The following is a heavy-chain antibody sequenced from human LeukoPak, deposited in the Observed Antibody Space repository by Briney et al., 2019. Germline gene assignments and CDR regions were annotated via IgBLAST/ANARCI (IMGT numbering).Heavy chain of an antibody. V-gene: IGHV2-5*01. CDR3: AQRSEYSSSSPFDY. Sequence: ESGPTLVKPTQIPTLTCTFSGFSLSTSGVGVGWIRQPPGKALEWLALIYWNDDKRYSPSLKSRLTITKDTSKNQVVLTMTNMDPVDTATYYCAQRSEYSSSSPFDYWGQGTMVTVSS. CDR2: IYWNDDK. J-gene: IGHJ4*02. D-gene: IGHD6-6*01. CDR1: GFSLSTSGVG.